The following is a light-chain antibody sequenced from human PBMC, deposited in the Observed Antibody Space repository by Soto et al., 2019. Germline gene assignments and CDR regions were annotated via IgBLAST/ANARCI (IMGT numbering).Light chain of an antibody. CDR1: QSITTW. Sequence: DFQMTQSPSTVSAYVGDSVTITFRASQSITTWLAWYQQKPGKAPKLLIYDASNLETGVPSRFSGSGSGTDFTFTISSLQPEDIATYYCQQYDNLPLTFGGGTKVDIK. CDR3: QQYDNLPLT. CDR2: DAS. J-gene: IGKJ4*01. V-gene: IGKV1-33*01.